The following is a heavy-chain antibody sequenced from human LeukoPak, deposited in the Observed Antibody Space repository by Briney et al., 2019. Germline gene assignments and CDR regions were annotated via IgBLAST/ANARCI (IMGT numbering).Heavy chain of an antibody. CDR3: ARDLGPIVVVTAFDY. CDR2: ISYDGSNK. V-gene: IGHV3-30*04. J-gene: IGHJ4*02. CDR1: GFTFSRYA. D-gene: IGHD2-21*02. Sequence: GGSLRLSCAASGFTFSRYAMHWVRQAPGKGLEWVAVISYDGSNKYYADSVKGRFTISRDNSKNTLYLQMNSLRVEDTTVYYCARDLGPIVVVTAFDYWGQGTLVTVSS.